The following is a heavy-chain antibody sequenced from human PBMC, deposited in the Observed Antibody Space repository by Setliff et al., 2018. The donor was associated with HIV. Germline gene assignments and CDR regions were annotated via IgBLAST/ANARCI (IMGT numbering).Heavy chain of an antibody. CDR2: INPSGGDT. CDR1: ENTFTGHY. J-gene: IGHJ4*02. V-gene: IGHV1-46*01. Sequence: GASVKVSCKAPENTFTGHYMHWVRQAPRHGLEWMGIINPSGGDTEYAQKFQARVTMTRDTSTSTVYMELSSLRSEDTAVYYCARSLQWGCSSTTCYVGYWGQGTLVTVSS. D-gene: IGHD2-2*01. CDR3: ARSLQWGCSSTTCYVGY.